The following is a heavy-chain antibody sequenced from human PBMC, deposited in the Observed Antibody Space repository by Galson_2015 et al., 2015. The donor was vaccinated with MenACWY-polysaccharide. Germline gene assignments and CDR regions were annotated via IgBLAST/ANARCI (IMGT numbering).Heavy chain of an antibody. V-gene: IGHV3-7*01. CDR2: MNQYGSDY. CDR3: ARQVIVVVTASSPDVFDI. Sequence: SLRLSCAASGFTFNSHWMSWVRQAPGKGLEWVDNMNQYGSDYNYVDSVKGRFTISRDNAKNSLYLQMTSLRAEDTAVYYCARQVIVVVTASSPDVFDIWGQGTMVTVSS. J-gene: IGHJ3*02. D-gene: IGHD2-21*02. CDR1: GFTFNSHW.